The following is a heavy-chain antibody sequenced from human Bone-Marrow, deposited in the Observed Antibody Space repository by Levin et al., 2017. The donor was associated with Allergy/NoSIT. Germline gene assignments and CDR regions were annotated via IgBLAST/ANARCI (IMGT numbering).Heavy chain of an antibody. Sequence: GGSLRLSCAASGFTFIIYAMTWVRQAPGKGLEWVSTISGSGGSTYYADSVKGRFTISRDNSKNTLYLQMNSLRVEDTAVYYCAKELGWLSTLDNWFDPWGQGTLVTVSS. CDR3: AKELGWLSTLDNWFDP. CDR1: GFTFIIYA. D-gene: IGHD2-15*01. CDR2: ISGSGGST. V-gene: IGHV3-23*01. J-gene: IGHJ5*02.